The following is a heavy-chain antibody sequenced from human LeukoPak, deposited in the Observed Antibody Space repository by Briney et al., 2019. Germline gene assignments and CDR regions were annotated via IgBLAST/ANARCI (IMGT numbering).Heavy chain of an antibody. CDR3: ARHVYCGGDCFGGAFEI. CDR1: GYSISSNW. V-gene: IGHV4-28*01. CDR2: IYYSGST. D-gene: IGHD2-21*02. Sequence: SETLSLTCAVSGYSISSNWWGWIRQPPGQGLEWIGYIYYSGSTYYNPSLKSRVTMSVDTATNQFSLMLSSVTGADTAVYYCARHVYCGGDCFGGAFEIWGQGTMVTVPS. J-gene: IGHJ3*02.